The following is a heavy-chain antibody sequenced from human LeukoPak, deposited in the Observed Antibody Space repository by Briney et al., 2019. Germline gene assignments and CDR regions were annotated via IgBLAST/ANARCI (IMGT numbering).Heavy chain of an antibody. V-gene: IGHV4-59*08. CDR1: GGSISSYY. CDR3: ARYLGYCSSTSCYSFDY. Sequence: SETLSLTCTVSGGSISSYYWSWIRQPPGKGLEGIGYIYYSGSTNYNPYLKSRVTISVDTSKNQFSLKLSSVTAADTAVYYCARYLGYCSSTSCYSFDYWGQGTLVTVSS. J-gene: IGHJ4*02. D-gene: IGHD2-2*01. CDR2: IYYSGST.